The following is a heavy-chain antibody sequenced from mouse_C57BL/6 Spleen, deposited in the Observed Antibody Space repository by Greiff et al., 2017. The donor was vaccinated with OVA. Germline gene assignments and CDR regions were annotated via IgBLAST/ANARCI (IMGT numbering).Heavy chain of an antibody. J-gene: IGHJ2*01. V-gene: IGHV1-53*01. D-gene: IGHD1-1*01. CDR2: INPSNGGT. CDR3: VYGSPFDY. CDR1: GYTFTSYW. Sequence: VKLVESGTELVKPGASVKLSCKASGYTFTSYWMHWVKQRPGQGLEWIGNINPSNGGTNYNAKFKSKATLTVDKSSSIAYMQLSSLTSEDSAVYYGVYGSPFDYWGQGTTLTVSS.